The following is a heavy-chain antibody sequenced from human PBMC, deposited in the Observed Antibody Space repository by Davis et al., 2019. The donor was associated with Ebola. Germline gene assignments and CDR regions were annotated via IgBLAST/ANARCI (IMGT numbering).Heavy chain of an antibody. V-gene: IGHV3-21*01. CDR3: ARYYRAVAGHFDY. CDR2: ISSSSSYI. Sequence: GGSLRLSCAASGFTFSSYSMNWVRQAPGKGLEWVSSISSSSSYIYYADSVKGRFTISRGNAKNSLYLQMNSLRAEDTAVYYCARYYRAVAGHFDYWGQGTLVTVSS. D-gene: IGHD6-19*01. CDR1: GFTFSSYS. J-gene: IGHJ4*02.